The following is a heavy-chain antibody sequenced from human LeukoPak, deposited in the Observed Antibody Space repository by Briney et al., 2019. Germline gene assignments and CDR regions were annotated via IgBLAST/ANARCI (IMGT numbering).Heavy chain of an antibody. CDR3: AKGSVPVVAMNAFEI. D-gene: IGHD2-2*01. CDR1: GFTFSSYE. Sequence: GGSLRLSCAASGFTFSSYEMNWVRQAPGKGLEWVSSISSSSIYIYYADSLKGRFTISRDNAKNSLSLQMNSLRAEDTAVYYCAKGSVPVVAMNAFEIWGQGTMVTVSS. J-gene: IGHJ3*02. CDR2: ISSSSIYI. V-gene: IGHV3-21*04.